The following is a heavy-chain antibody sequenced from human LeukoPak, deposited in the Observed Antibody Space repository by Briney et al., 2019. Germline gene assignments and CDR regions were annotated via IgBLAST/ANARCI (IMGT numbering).Heavy chain of an antibody. V-gene: IGHV3-7*01. CDR1: GFTFSSYW. CDR2: IKQDGSEK. D-gene: IGHD3-3*01. CDR3: ARGYDFWSGYSGKYYFDY. Sequence: GGSLRLSCAASGFTFSSYWMSWVRQAPGKGLEWVANIKQDGSEKYYVDSVKGRFTISRDNAKNSLYVQMNSLRAEDTAVYYCARGYDFWSGYSGKYYFDYWGQGTLVTVSS. J-gene: IGHJ4*02.